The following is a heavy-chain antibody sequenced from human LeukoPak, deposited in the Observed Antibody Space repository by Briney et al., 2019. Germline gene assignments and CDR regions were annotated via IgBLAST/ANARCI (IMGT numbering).Heavy chain of an antibody. Sequence: KPSETLSLTCAVYGGSFSGYYWSWIRQPPGKGLEWIGEINHSGNTNYNPSLKSRVTISLDTSKNQFSLKLSSVTAADTAVYYCARVGIQPTLGGFDYWGQGTLVTVSS. V-gene: IGHV4-34*01. CDR1: GGSFSGYY. CDR3: ARVGIQPTLGGFDY. D-gene: IGHD5-18*01. J-gene: IGHJ4*02. CDR2: INHSGNT.